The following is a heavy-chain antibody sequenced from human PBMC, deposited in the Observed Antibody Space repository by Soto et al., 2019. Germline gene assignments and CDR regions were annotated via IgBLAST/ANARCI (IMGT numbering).Heavy chain of an antibody. Sequence: EGQLLESGGGLVQPGGSLRLSCAASGFGFSSYAMSWVRQVPGKGLEWVSGISTSGGRTFYADSVKGRFTISRDNFENKLYLQMNSLRGEDTALYYCAKGQSTHSVWGQGTTVTVSS. CDR2: ISTSGGRT. CDR3: AKGQSTHSV. V-gene: IGHV3-23*01. CDR1: GFGFSSYA. J-gene: IGHJ6*02. D-gene: IGHD4-4*01.